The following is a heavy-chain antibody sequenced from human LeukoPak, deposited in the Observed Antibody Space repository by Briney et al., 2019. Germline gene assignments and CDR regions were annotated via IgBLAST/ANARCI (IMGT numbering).Heavy chain of an antibody. Sequence: GGSLRLSCAASGFSFTSHWMHWVRQAPGKGLVWVSRINSDGSSTSYADSVKGRFTISRDNAKNTLYPQMNSLRAGGTAVYYCARDGSSWSNWLDPWGQGTLVTVSS. J-gene: IGHJ5*02. D-gene: IGHD6-13*01. CDR2: INSDGSST. CDR1: GFSFTSHW. V-gene: IGHV3-74*01. CDR3: ARDGSSWSNWLDP.